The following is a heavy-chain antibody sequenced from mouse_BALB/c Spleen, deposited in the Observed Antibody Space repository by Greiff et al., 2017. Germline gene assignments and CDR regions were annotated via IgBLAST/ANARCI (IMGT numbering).Heavy chain of an antibody. J-gene: IGHJ3*01. D-gene: IGHD2-4*01. Sequence: QVQLKQSGAELVRPGTSVKVSCKASGYAFTNYLIEWVKQRPGQGLEWIGVINPGSGGTNYNEKFKGKATLTADKSSSTAYMQLSSLTSDDSAVYFCASSFYYDYDGFAYWGQGTLVTVSA. CDR2: INPGSGGT. V-gene: IGHV1-54*01. CDR1: GYAFTNYL. CDR3: ASSFYYDYDGFAY.